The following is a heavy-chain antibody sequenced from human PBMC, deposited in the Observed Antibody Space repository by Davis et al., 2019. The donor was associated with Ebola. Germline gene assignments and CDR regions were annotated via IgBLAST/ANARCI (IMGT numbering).Heavy chain of an antibody. CDR2: ISGHNGNT. CDR3: ARAYYDSSGYSSD. CDR1: GYTFTSYG. V-gene: IGHV1-18*04. D-gene: IGHD3-22*01. J-gene: IGHJ4*02. Sequence: ASVTVSCKASGYTFTSYGISWVRQAPGQGLEWMGWISGHNGNTKYVKKFQDRVTMTTDTSTSTAYMELRSLRSDDTAVYYCARAYYDSSGYSSDWGQGTLVTVSS.